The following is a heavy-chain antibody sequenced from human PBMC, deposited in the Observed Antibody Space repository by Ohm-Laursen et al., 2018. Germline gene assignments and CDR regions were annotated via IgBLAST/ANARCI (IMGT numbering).Heavy chain of an antibody. Sequence: TLSLTCTVSGGSILSYYWSWIRRPPGKGLEWIGYIYSTGSTNYNPPLKSRVTISVDTSKNQFSLKVSSVTAADTAVYYCARFPPPGLYGMDVWGQGTTVTVSS. V-gene: IGHV4-59*01. CDR1: GGSILSYY. CDR2: IYSTGST. D-gene: IGHD2-2*01. CDR3: ARFPPPGLYGMDV. J-gene: IGHJ6*02.